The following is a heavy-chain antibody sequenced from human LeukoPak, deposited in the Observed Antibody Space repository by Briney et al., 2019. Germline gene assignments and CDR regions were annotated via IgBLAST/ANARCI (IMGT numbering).Heavy chain of an antibody. D-gene: IGHD4-17*01. J-gene: IGHJ6*02. CDR3: AATLTVTAGSTYYGMDV. Sequence: ASVKVSCKASGFSFATSAVQWVRQARGQRLEWIGWTVVGSGHTNYAQKFQGTVTISRDMSTNTAYLELTSLRSEDTAVYYCAATLTVTAGSTYYGMDVWGQGTTITVS. CDR1: GFSFATSA. V-gene: IGHV1-58*01. CDR2: TVVGSGHT.